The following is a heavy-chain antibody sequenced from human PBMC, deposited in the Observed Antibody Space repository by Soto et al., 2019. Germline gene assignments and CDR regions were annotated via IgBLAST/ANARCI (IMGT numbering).Heavy chain of an antibody. CDR2: IIPIFGTA. CDR3: ASHYCSSTSCYRWFDP. Sequence: QVQLVQSGAEVKKPGSSVKVSCKASGGTFSSYAISWVRQAPGQGLEWMGGIIPIFGTANYAQKFQGRVTITADESTSTAYMELSSLRSEDTAVYYGASHYCSSTSCYRWFDPWGQGTLVTLSS. CDR1: GGTFSSYA. D-gene: IGHD2-2*01. J-gene: IGHJ5*02. V-gene: IGHV1-69*01.